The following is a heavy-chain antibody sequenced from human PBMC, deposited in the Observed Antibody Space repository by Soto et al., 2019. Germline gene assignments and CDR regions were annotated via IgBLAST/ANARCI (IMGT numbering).Heavy chain of an antibody. CDR2: ITYDGSKK. V-gene: IGHV3-30*18. Sequence: GGSLRLSCSASGFTFSSYVMNWVRQAPGKGLEYVAGITYDGSKKYYADSVKGRFTISRDNSKNTLFLQMSSLRAEDTAVYYCAKYVRDYDDDTFDIWGQGTMVTVSS. J-gene: IGHJ3*02. CDR3: AKYVRDYDDDTFDI. CDR1: GFTFSSYV. D-gene: IGHD3-22*01.